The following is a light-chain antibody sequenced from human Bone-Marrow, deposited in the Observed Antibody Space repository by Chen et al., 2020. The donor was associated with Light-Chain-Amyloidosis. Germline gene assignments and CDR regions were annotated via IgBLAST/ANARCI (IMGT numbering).Light chain of an antibody. CDR3: MQGTHWPPYT. Sequence: DVVMTQSPLSLPVTLGQPASISCRSSQSLVYSDGNTYLNWFQQRPGQSPRRLIYKVSNRDSGVPDRFSGSGSGTDCTLKIRRVEAEDVGVYYCMQGTHWPPYTFGQGTKLEIK. V-gene: IGKV2-30*01. CDR1: QSLVYSDGNTY. J-gene: IGKJ2*01. CDR2: KVS.